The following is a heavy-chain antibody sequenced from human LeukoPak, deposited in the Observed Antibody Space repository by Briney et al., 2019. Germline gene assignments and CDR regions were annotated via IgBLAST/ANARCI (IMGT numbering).Heavy chain of an antibody. CDR3: AKGRRKTTVTTGFDY. CDR2: ISGRGGST. J-gene: IGHJ4*02. Sequence: GGSLRPSCAASGFTFSSYAMSWVRQAPGKGLEWVSAISGRGGSTYYADSVKGRFTISRDNSKNTLYLQMNSLRAEDTAVYYCAKGRRKTTVTTGFDYWGQGTLVTVSS. V-gene: IGHV3-23*01. CDR1: GFTFSSYA. D-gene: IGHD4-17*01.